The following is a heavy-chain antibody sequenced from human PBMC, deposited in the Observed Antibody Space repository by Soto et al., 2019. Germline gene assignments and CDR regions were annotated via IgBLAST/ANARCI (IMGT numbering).Heavy chain of an antibody. V-gene: IGHV3-30-3*01. CDR3: ARDSAPYDSSGYYLYYYGMDV. D-gene: IGHD3-22*01. J-gene: IGHJ6*02. Sequence: PGGSLRLSCAASGFTFSSYAMHWVRQAPGKGLEWVAVISYDGSNKYYADSVKGRFTISRDNSKNTLYLQMNSLRAEDTAVYYCARDSAPYDSSGYYLYYYGMDVWSRGATVTVSS. CDR2: ISYDGSNK. CDR1: GFTFSSYA.